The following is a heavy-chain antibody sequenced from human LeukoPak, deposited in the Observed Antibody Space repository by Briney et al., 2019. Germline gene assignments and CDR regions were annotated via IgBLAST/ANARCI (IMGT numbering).Heavy chain of an antibody. D-gene: IGHD1-26*01. CDR2: IYYSGST. CDR3: ASRGMGATGGDY. V-gene: IGHV4-59*01. J-gene: IGHJ4*02. CDR1: GGSISSYY. Sequence: SETLSLTCTVSGGSISSYYWSWIRQPPGKGLEWIGYIYYSGSTNYNPSLKSRVTISVDTSKNQFSLKLSSVTAADTAVYYCASRGMGATGGDYWGQGTLVTVSS.